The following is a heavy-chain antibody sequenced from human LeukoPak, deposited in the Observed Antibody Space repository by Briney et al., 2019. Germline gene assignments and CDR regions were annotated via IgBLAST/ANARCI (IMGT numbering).Heavy chain of an antibody. CDR2: IYHSGST. Sequence: SETLSLTCTVSGYSICSGYYWGWIRQPPGKGLEWIGSIYHSGSTYYNPSLKSRVTISVDTSKNQFSLKLSSVTAADTAVYYCARSSGWSFNWFDPWGQGTLVTVSS. V-gene: IGHV4-38-2*02. CDR1: GYSICSGYY. J-gene: IGHJ5*02. CDR3: ARSSGWSFNWFDP. D-gene: IGHD6-19*01.